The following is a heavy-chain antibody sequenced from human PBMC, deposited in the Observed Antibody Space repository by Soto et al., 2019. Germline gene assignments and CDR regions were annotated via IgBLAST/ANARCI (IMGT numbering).Heavy chain of an antibody. V-gene: IGHV4-31*03. D-gene: IGHD6-19*01. CDR3: ARGAVAGTNWFDP. J-gene: IGHJ5*02. CDR2: IYYSGST. CDR1: GGSISSGGYY. Sequence: SETLSLTCTVSGGSISSGGYYWSWIRQHPGKGLEWIGYIYYSGSTYYNPSLKSRVTISVDTSKNQFSPKLSSVTAADTAVYYCARGAVAGTNWFDPWGQGTLVTV.